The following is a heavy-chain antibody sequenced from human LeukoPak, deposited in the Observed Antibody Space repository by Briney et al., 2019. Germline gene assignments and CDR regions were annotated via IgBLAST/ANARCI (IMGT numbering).Heavy chain of an antibody. Sequence: PGGSLRLSCAASGFTFSSYAMSWVRQAPGKGLEWVSAISGSGGSTYYADSVKGRFTISRDNSKNTLYLQMNSLRAEDTAVYYXXXXXXXSXXYLSDFDYWGQGTLVTVSS. CDR2: ISGSGGST. CDR1: GFTFSSYA. V-gene: IGHV3-23*01. CDR3: XXXXXXSXXYLSDFDY. J-gene: IGHJ4*02. D-gene: IGHD3-22*01.